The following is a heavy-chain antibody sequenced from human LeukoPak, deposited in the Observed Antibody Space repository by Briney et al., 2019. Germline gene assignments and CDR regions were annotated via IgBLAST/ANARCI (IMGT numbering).Heavy chain of an antibody. CDR3: ARAFGSIVGALYYYGMDV. CDR2: ISSSSSYI. Sequence: PGGSLRLSCAASGFTFSSYSMNWVRQAPGKGLEWVSSISSSSSYIYYADSVKGRFTISRDNAKNSLYLQMNSLRAEDTAVYYCARAFGSIVGALYYYGMDVWGQGTTVTVSS. V-gene: IGHV3-21*01. D-gene: IGHD1-26*01. CDR1: GFTFSSYS. J-gene: IGHJ6*02.